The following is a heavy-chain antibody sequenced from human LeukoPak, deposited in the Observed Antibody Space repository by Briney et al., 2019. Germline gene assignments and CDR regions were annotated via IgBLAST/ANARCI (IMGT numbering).Heavy chain of an antibody. D-gene: IGHD2-2*01. CDR1: GGSFSGYY. CDR2: IYYSGST. Sequence: SETLSLTCAVYGGSFSGYYWSWIRQHPGKGLEWIGYIYYSGSTYYNPSLKSRVTISVDTSKNQFSLKLSSVTAADTAVYYCARAQDIVVVPAAIPTWFDPWGQGTLVTVSS. CDR3: ARAQDIVVVPAAIPTWFDP. J-gene: IGHJ5*02. V-gene: IGHV4-31*11.